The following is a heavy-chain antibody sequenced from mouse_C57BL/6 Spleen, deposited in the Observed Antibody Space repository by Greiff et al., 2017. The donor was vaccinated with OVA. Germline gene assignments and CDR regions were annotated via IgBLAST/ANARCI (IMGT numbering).Heavy chain of an antibody. J-gene: IGHJ4*01. Sequence: QVQLQQSGPELVKPGASVKLSCKASGYTFTSYDINWVKPRPGQGLEWIGWIYPRDGSTKYNEKFKGKATLTVDTSSSTAYMELHSLTSEDSAVYFCAKEGDYYGNAMDYWGQGTSVTVSS. CDR2: IYPRDGST. V-gene: IGHV1-85*01. CDR1: GYTFTSYD. CDR3: AKEGDYYGNAMDY. D-gene: IGHD1-1*01.